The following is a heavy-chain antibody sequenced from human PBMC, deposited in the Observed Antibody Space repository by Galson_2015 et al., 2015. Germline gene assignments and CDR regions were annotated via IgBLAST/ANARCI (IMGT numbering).Heavy chain of an antibody. CDR1: GFTFSSYS. J-gene: IGHJ3*02. CDR2: ISSSSSYI. Sequence: SLRLSCAASGFTFSSYSMNWVRQAPGKGLEWVSSISSSSSYIYYADSVKGRFTISRDNAKNSLYLQMNSLRAEDTAVYYCARLTGAYAFDIWGQGTMVTVSS. D-gene: IGHD1-26*01. CDR3: ARLTGAYAFDI. V-gene: IGHV3-21*01.